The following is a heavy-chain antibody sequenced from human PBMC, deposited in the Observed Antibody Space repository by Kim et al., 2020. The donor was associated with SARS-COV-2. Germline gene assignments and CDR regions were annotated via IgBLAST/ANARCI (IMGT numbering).Heavy chain of an antibody. CDR3: ARIYYPYFCLDV. V-gene: IGHV4-39*01. D-gene: IGHD1-26*01. Sequence: YYTPSLTSRVTISADTSKNEVSLSLTSVTAADTAVYYCARIYYPYFCLDVWGKGTSVTVSS. J-gene: IGHJ6*04.